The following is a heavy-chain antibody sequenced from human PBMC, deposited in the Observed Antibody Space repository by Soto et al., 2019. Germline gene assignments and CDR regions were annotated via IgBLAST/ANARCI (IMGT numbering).Heavy chain of an antibody. J-gene: IGHJ5*02. V-gene: IGHV1-46*01. CDR2: INPSGGST. CDR1: GYTFSSYY. CDR3: SRDRVVVLPDAIKLRCWFDP. D-gene: IGHD2-2*02. Sequence: ASVKVSCKASGYTFSSYYMHWVRQAPGQGLEWMGIINPSGGSTSYAQKFQGRITMTRDPSTSTVYMELSSLRSGDTAVYYCSRDRVVVLPDAIKLRCWFDPWGQGTLVTVSS.